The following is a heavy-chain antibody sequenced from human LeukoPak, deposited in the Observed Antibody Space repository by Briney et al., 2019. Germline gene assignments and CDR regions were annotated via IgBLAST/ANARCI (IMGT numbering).Heavy chain of an antibody. CDR1: GGSISSSSFY. CDR2: IYYSGST. CDR3: ARHYGSSEDY. Sequence: SGTLSLTCTVSGGSISSSSFYWGWIRQPPGKGLEWIGSIYYSGSTYYNPSLKSRVTISVDTSKNQFSLKLSSVTAADTAVYYCARHYGSSEDYWGQGTLVTVSS. D-gene: IGHD6-6*01. J-gene: IGHJ4*02. V-gene: IGHV4-39*01.